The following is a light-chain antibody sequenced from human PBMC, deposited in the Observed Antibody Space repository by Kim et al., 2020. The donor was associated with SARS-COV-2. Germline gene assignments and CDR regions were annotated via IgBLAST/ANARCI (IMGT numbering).Light chain of an antibody. Sequence: QSALTQPASVSGSPGQSIAISCTGTTSDVGGYNYVSWYQRHPGNAPKLTIYGVNNRPSGVSDRFSGSKSGSTASLTISALQAEDEAYYYCNSYTTSSTRVFGGGTQLTVL. V-gene: IGLV2-14*03. CDR2: GVN. CDR1: TSDVGGYNY. CDR3: NSYTTSSTRV. J-gene: IGLJ3*02.